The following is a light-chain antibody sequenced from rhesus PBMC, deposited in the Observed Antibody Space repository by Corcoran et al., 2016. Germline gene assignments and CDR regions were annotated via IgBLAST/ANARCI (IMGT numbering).Light chain of an antibody. V-gene: IGKV3S9*01. CDR1: QSVSSY. Sequence: EIVMTQSPATLSLSPGERATSSCRVSQSVSSYVAWYQQKPEEAPRLLIYGASRRATGIPARFSGSGSGTDFTLNYRSLEPEDFALYYCQQYSNWPTFGQGTKVEIK. CDR2: GAS. J-gene: IGKJ1*01. CDR3: QQYSNWPT.